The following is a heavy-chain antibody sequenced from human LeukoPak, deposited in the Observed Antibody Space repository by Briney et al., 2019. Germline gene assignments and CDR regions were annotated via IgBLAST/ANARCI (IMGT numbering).Heavy chain of an antibody. CDR2: ISSSSSYI. V-gene: IGHV3-21*01. Sequence: GGSLRLSCAASGFTFSSYSMNWVRQAPGKGLEWVSSISSSSSYIYYADSVKGRFTISRDNAKNSLYLQMNSLRAEDTAVYYCAREADSSGYHKGHYYFDYWGQGTPVTVSS. CDR1: GFTFSSYS. J-gene: IGHJ4*02. D-gene: IGHD3-22*01. CDR3: AREADSSGYHKGHYYFDY.